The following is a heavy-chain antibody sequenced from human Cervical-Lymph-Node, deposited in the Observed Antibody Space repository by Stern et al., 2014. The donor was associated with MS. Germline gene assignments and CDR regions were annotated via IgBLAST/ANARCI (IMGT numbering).Heavy chain of an antibody. Sequence: EVQLEESGGGLVQPGESLRLSCDASGVTFSHYSINWVRQAPGKGLEWISSISNMSTRTYYADSVEGRFTISRDSAKDSVSLHMVSLRAEDTAVYYCARARVGDYARSPHLDSWGQGTLVTVSS. CDR1: GVTFSHYS. D-gene: IGHD4-17*01. V-gene: IGHV3-21*01. J-gene: IGHJ4*02. CDR2: ISNMSTRT. CDR3: ARARVGDYARSPHLDS.